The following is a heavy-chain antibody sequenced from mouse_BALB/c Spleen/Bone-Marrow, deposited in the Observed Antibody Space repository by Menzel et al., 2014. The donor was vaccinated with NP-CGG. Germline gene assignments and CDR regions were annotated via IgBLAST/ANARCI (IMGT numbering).Heavy chain of an antibody. CDR2: IYPGDGDT. CDR1: GYAFSSSW. V-gene: IGHV1-82*01. CDR3: ARLLGYYFDY. Sequence: VKPGASVKISCKASGYAFSSSWMNWAKQRPGQGLERIGRIYPGDGDTKYNGKFKDKATLTASKSSSTAYMQLSSLTSVDSAVYFCARLLGYYFDYWGQGTTLTVSS. J-gene: IGHJ2*01.